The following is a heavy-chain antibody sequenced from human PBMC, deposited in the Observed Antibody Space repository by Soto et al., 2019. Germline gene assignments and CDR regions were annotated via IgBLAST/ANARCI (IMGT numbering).Heavy chain of an antibody. J-gene: IGHJ3*02. V-gene: IGHV4-59*08. CDR1: GGSISSYY. Sequence: SETLSLTCTVSGGSISSYYWSWIRQPPGKGLEWIGYIYYSGSTNYNPSLKSRVTISVDTSKNQFSLKLSSVTAADTAVYYCARKYSGGWYNDAFVTWGQGTMVTVSS. CDR2: IYYSGST. CDR3: ARKYSGGWYNDAFVT. D-gene: IGHD6-19*01.